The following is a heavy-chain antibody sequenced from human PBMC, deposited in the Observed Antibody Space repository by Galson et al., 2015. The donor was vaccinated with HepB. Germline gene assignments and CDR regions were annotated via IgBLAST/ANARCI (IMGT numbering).Heavy chain of an antibody. CDR2: IKEDGSAK. CDR3: ARDAPMGAN. V-gene: IGHV3-7*03. D-gene: IGHD1-26*01. J-gene: IGHJ4*02. Sequence: SLRLSCAASGFTFSGYWMGWVRQAPGKGLEWVANIKEDGSAKYYVDSVKGRFTISRDNAKNSLYLQMNSLRVEDTAIYYCARDAPMGANWGQGTLVTVS. CDR1: GFTFSGYW.